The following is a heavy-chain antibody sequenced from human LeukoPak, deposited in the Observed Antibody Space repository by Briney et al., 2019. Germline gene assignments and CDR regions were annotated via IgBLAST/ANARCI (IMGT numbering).Heavy chain of an antibody. CDR3: TTDGGIGPSPIFDY. CDR2: IKSKRDGGTT. V-gene: IGHV3-15*01. CDR1: GFSFSGYA. Sequence: GGSLRLSCAASGFSFSGYAIHWVRQAPGKGLEWIGRIKSKRDGGTTDYAAPVQGRFAMSRDDSQNTVYLQMNSLKTADTAVYYCTTDGGIGPSPIFDYWGQGTLLTVSS. J-gene: IGHJ4*02. D-gene: IGHD6-13*01.